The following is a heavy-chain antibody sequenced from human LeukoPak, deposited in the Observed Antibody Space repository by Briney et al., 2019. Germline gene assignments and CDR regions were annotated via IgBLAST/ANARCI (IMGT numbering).Heavy chain of an antibody. CDR3: AKDEDSSGHPWDFQH. CDR2: ISGRGGST. Sequence: GGSLTLSCAASGFTFSSYAMSWVRQAPGKGLEWVSAISGRGGSTYYADSVKGRFTISRDNTISGDNSKNTLYLQMNSLRAEDTAIYYCAKDEDSSGHPWDFQHWGQGTLVTVSS. J-gene: IGHJ1*01. CDR1: GFTFSSYA. D-gene: IGHD3-22*01. V-gene: IGHV3-23*01.